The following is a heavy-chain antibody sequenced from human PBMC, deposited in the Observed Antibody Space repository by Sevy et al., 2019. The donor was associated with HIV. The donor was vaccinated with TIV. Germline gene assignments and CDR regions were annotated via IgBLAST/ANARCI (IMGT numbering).Heavy chain of an antibody. CDR2: INPNSGDT. D-gene: IGHD3-22*01. J-gene: IGHJ4*02. CDR1: GYMFIAYF. CDR3: ARVVYYDSTAYYFDY. Sequence: ASVKVSCKASGYMFIAYFIHWVRQAPGQGLEWMGRINPNSGDTNSAQKFQGRVTITRDTSINTVYMELSRLRSDDTAVYSCARVVYYDSTAYYFDYWGQGTLVTVSS. V-gene: IGHV1-2*06.